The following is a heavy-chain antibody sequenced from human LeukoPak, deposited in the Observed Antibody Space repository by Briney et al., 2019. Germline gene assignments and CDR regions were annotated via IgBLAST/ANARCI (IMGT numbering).Heavy chain of an antibody. Sequence: SETLPLTCAVYGGSFSGYYWSWIRQPPGKGLEWIGEINHSGSTNYNPPLKSRVTISVDTSKNQFSLKLSSVTAADTAVYYCARVTAYGRYFDWSYYFDYWGQGTLVTVSS. J-gene: IGHJ4*02. V-gene: IGHV4-34*01. CDR2: INHSGST. CDR3: ARVTAYGRYFDWSYYFDY. CDR1: GGSFSGYY. D-gene: IGHD3-9*01.